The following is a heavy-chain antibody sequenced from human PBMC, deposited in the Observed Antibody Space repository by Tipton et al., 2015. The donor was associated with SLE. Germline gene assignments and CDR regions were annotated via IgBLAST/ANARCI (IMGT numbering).Heavy chain of an antibody. CDR2: IDPSDSYT. J-gene: IGHJ4*02. D-gene: IGHD7-27*01. Sequence: QLVQSGAEAKKPGESLRISCKGSGYSFTSYWISWVRQMPGKGLEWMGRIDPSDSYTNYSPSFQGHVTISADKSISTAYLQWSSLRSEDTAVYYCARAWGSVDYWGQGTLVTVSS. CDR3: ARAWGSVDY. V-gene: IGHV5-10-1*01. CDR1: GYSFTSYW.